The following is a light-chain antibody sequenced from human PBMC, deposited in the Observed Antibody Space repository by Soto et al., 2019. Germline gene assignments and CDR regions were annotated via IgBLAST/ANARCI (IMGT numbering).Light chain of an antibody. CDR3: SSYTISSTWV. CDR2: EVS. CDR1: SSDVGGYNY. J-gene: IGLJ3*02. V-gene: IGLV2-14*01. Sequence: QSALTQPASVSGSPGQSITISCTGTSSDVGGYNYVSWYQQHQGKAPKLMIYEVSNRPSGVSNRFSGSKSGNTASLTISGLQAEDEAYYYCSSYTISSTWVFGGCTQLTVL.